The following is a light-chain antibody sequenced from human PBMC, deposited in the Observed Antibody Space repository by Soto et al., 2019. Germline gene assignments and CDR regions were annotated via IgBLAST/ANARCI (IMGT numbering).Light chain of an antibody. CDR2: KAS. CDR1: QTISSW. V-gene: IGKV1-5*03. CDR3: QHYNSYSEA. J-gene: IGKJ1*01. Sequence: DIQMTQSPSTLSGSVGDRVTITCRASQTISSWLAWYQQKPGKAPKLLIYKASTLKSGVPSRVSGSGSGTEFTLTISSLQPDDFATYYCQHYNSYSEAFGQGTKVDI.